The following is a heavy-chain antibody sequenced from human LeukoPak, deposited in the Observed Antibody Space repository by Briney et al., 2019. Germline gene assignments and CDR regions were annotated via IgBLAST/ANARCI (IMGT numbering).Heavy chain of an antibody. CDR3: AREDGSGI. CDR2: TNYRSKCYN. CDR1: GDSVSSNSAA. Sequence: SQTLSLTCAISGDSVSSNSAAWNWIRQSPSRGLEWLGRTNYRSKCYNDYAVSVKSRITINPDTSKNQFSLKLSSVTAADTAVYYCAREDGSGIWGQGTLVTVSS. V-gene: IGHV6-1*01. D-gene: IGHD3-10*01. J-gene: IGHJ4*02.